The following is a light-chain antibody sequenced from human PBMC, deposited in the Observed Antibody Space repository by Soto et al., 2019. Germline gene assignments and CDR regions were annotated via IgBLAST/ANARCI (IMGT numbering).Light chain of an antibody. CDR1: SSNIGAGYD. CDR3: QSYDSSLSGVV. V-gene: IGLV1-40*01. Sequence: QSVLTQPPSVSGAPGQRVTISCTGSSSNIGAGYDVHWYQQHPGAAPKLLIYGNNNRPSGVPDRISGSKSGTSASLAITGLQAEDEADYYCQSYDSSLSGVVFGGGTKLTVL. J-gene: IGLJ3*02. CDR2: GNN.